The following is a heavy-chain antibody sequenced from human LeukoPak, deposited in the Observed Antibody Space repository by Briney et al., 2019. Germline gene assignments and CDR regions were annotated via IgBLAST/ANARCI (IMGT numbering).Heavy chain of an antibody. V-gene: IGHV3-23*01. D-gene: IGHD1-14*01. J-gene: IGHJ4*02. Sequence: GGSLRLSCAASGFTFSSYAMTWVRQAPGKGLEGVSIISSSSSNTQYTDSVKGRFTISRDNSKNTLYLQMNSLRTEDTAIYYCAKDSPPSITGYFDSWGQGTLVSVSS. CDR1: GFTFSSYA. CDR3: AKDSPPSITGYFDS. CDR2: ISSSSSNT.